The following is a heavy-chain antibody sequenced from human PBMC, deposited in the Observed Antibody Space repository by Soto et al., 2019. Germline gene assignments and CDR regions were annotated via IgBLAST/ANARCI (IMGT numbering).Heavy chain of an antibody. J-gene: IGHJ5*02. Sequence: QLQLQESGPGLVKPSDTLSLTCTVSAGSISSSSYYCGWIRQPPGKGLEWIGSIYYSGSTYYNPSRKSRFTISVDTSNNPCSLKLCSVTAADTAVYYCARAQRDWFDPCGKGTLVTVSS. CDR3: ARAQRDWFDP. V-gene: IGHV4-39*01. CDR2: IYYSGST. CDR1: AGSISSSSYY.